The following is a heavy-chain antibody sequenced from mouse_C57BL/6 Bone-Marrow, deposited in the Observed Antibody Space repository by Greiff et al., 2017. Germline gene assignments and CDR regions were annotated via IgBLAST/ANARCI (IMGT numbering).Heavy chain of an antibody. Sequence: VHVKQSGTVLARPGASVKMSCKTSGYTFTSYWMHWVKQRPGQGLEWIGAIYPGNSDTSYNQKFKGKAKLTAVTSASTAYMELSSLTNEDSAVYYCTRSHYYDSSYLYFDYWGQGTTLTVSS. CDR3: TRSHYYDSSYLYFDY. CDR2: IYPGNSDT. D-gene: IGHD1-1*01. CDR1: GYTFTSYW. J-gene: IGHJ2*01. V-gene: IGHV1-5*01.